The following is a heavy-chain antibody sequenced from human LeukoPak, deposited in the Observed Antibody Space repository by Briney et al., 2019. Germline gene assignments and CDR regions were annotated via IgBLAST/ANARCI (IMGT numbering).Heavy chain of an antibody. Sequence: PGGSLRLSCAASGFTFDDYTMHWVRQAPGNGLEWLSLLSWGGGSTYYADSVKGRFTSSRDNSKNSLYLQMSSLRTEDTALYYCAKGTRGGSGSYSIDYWGQGTLVTVSS. CDR1: GFTFDDYT. CDR3: AKGTRGGSGSYSIDY. V-gene: IGHV3-43*01. J-gene: IGHJ4*02. D-gene: IGHD1-26*01. CDR2: LSWGGGST.